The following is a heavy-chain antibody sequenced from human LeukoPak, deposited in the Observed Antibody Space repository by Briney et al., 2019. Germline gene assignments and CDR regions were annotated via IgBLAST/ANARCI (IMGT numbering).Heavy chain of an antibody. CDR3: ARIPGGYYYAMDV. D-gene: IGHD3-16*01. CDR1: GFTFSSYS. J-gene: IGHJ6*02. CDR2: ISSRSSNI. V-gene: IGHV3-48*02. Sequence: GGSLRLSCAATGFTFSSYSMNWVRQAPGKGLEWVSYISSRSSNIYYADSVKGRFTISRDNAKNSLYLQMNSLRDEDTAVYYCARIPGGYYYAMDVWGQGTTVTVSS.